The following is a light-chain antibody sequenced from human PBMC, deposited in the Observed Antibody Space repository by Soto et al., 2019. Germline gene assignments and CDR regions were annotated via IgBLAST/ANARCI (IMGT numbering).Light chain of an antibody. J-gene: IGLJ3*02. CDR1: SSNIGAGHD. CDR2: GNS. Sequence: QSVLTQPPSVSGAPGQRVTISCTGSSSNIGAGHDVHWYQQLPGTAPKLLIYGNSNRPSGVPERFSGSKSGTSASLAITGLQAEDEADYYCQSYDSSLSGWVFGGGTKLTVL. CDR3: QSYDSSLSGWV. V-gene: IGLV1-40*01.